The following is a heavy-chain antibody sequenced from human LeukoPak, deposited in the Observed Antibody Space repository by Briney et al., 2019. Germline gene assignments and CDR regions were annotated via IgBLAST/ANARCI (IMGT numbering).Heavy chain of an antibody. D-gene: IGHD6-6*01. V-gene: IGHV3-30*02. CDR2: IRYDGSYK. Sequence: GGSLRLSCAASGFTFSSYSMNWVRQAPGKGLEWVAFIRYDGSYKYYADSVKGRFTISRDNAKNTLYLQMNSRRAEDTAVYYCAREYSSSSGKAFDIWGQGTMVTVSS. J-gene: IGHJ3*02. CDR3: AREYSSSSGKAFDI. CDR1: GFTFSSYS.